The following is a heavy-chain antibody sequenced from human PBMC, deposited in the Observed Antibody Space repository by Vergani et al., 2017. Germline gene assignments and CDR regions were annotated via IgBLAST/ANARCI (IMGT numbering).Heavy chain of an antibody. J-gene: IGHJ3*02. CDR2: ISGSGGST. Sequence: EVQLLESGGGLVQPGGSLRLSCAASGFTFSSYAMSWVRQAPGQGLEWVSAISGSGGSTYYADSVKGRFTISRDNSKNTLYLQMNSLRAEDTAVYYCARGNGRYSYVRWADDDAVDIWGQGTMVTVSS. D-gene: IGHD5-18*01. CDR1: GFTFSSYA. V-gene: IGHV3-23*01. CDR3: ARGNGRYSYVRWADDDAVDI.